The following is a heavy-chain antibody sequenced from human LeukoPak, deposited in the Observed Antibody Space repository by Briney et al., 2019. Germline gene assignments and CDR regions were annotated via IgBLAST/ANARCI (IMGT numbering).Heavy chain of an antibody. CDR1: GFTFSRHA. CDR2: AGLNSVNT. Sequence: GGSLRLSCAASGFTFSRHAMSWVRQAPGKGLEWVSTAGLNSVNTLCAESVQGRFSISRDNSKNTLDLQMDNLRVDDTAVYYCAKGDDIGKHPTRAYYFDTWGQGTLVTVSS. V-gene: IGHV3-23*01. J-gene: IGHJ4*02. CDR3: AKGDDIGKHPTRAYYFDT. D-gene: IGHD5-24*01.